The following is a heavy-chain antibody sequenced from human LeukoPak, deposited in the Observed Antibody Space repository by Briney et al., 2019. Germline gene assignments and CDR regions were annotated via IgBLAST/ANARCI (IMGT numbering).Heavy chain of an antibody. V-gene: IGHV1-2*06. Sequence: ASVTVSCKASGGTFSSYAISWVRQAPGQGLEWMGRINPNSGGTNYAQKFQGRVTMTRDTSISTAYMELSRLRSDDTAVYYCARSDYYDSSGGDFDYWGQGTLVTVSS. CDR3: ARSDYYDSSGGDFDY. J-gene: IGHJ4*02. D-gene: IGHD3-22*01. CDR1: GGTFSSYA. CDR2: INPNSGGT.